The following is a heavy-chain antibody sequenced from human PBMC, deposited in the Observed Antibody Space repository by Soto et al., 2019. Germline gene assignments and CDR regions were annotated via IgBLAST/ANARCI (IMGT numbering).Heavy chain of an antibody. J-gene: IGHJ6*02. CDR2: IRSSGSTI. CDR3: ARDRYGGNAGDYYYGMDV. Sequence: GGSLRLSCAASGFTFSDYYMSWIRQAPGKGLEWVSYIRSSGSTIYYADSVKGRFTISRDNAKNSLYLQMNSLRAEDTAVYYCARDRYGGNAGDYYYGMDVWGQGTTVTVSS. CDR1: GFTFSDYY. V-gene: IGHV3-11*01. D-gene: IGHD4-17*01.